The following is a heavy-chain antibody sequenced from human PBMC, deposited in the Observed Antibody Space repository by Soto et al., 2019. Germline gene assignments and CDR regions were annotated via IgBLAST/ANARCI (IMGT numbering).Heavy chain of an antibody. CDR2: ISGSGGTT. CDR3: AKVGTQPPDLRLLEWLSQYHFDY. Sequence: GGSLRLSCAASGFTFSSYAMSWVRQAPGKGLEWVSAISGSGGTTYYADSVKGRFTISRDNSKNTLFLQMNSLRAEDTAVYYCAKVGTQPPDLRLLEWLSQYHFDYWGQGTLVTVSS. V-gene: IGHV3-23*01. D-gene: IGHD3-3*01. CDR1: GFTFSSYA. J-gene: IGHJ4*02.